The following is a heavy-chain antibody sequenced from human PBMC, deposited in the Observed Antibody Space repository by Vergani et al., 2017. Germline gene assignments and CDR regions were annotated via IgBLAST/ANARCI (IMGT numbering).Heavy chain of an antibody. V-gene: IGHV4-30-2*05. CDR3: ARDGSGSYFDY. D-gene: IGHD3-10*01. CDR2: IYYSGST. J-gene: IGHJ4*02. CDR1: GGSISSGGYS. Sequence: QLQLQESGSGLVKPSQTLSLTCAVSGGSISSGGYSWSWIRQPPGKGLEWIGYIYYSGSTYYNPSLKSRVTISVDTSKNQFSLKLSSVTAADTAVYYCARDGSGSYFDYWGQGTLVTVSS.